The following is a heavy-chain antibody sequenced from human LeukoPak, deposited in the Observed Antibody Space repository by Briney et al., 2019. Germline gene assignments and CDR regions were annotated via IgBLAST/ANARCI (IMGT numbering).Heavy chain of an antibody. D-gene: IGHD5-24*01. CDR1: GGSFSGYY. V-gene: IGHV4-34*01. CDR2: INHSGST. CDR3: ARESTGDGYNVDY. Sequence: SETLSLTCAVYGGSFSGYYWSWIRQPPGKGLEWIGEINHSGSTNYNPSLKSRVTIPVDTSKNQFSLKLSSVTAADTAVYYCARESTGDGYNVDYWGQGTLVTVSS. J-gene: IGHJ4*02.